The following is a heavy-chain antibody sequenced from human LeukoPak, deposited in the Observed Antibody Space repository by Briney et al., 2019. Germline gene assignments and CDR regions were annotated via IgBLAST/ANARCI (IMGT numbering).Heavy chain of an antibody. CDR1: GFTFSSYS. D-gene: IGHD6-19*01. Sequence: GGSLRLSCASSGFTFSSYSMNWVRQAPGKGLEWVSYISSSSTTLYYADSVKGRFTISRDNAKSSLYLQMNSLRDEDTAVYYCARAYSNGWYFFDYWGQGTLVTVSS. CDR2: ISSSSTTL. J-gene: IGHJ4*02. V-gene: IGHV3-48*02. CDR3: ARAYSNGWYFFDY.